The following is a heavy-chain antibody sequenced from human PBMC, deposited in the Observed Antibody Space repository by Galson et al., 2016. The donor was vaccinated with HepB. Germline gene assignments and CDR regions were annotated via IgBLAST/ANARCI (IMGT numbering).Heavy chain of an antibody. CDR3: PTGMWSGYYTNY. V-gene: IGHV1-18*01. D-gene: IGHD3-3*01. CDR2: ISAYNGKT. Sequence: SVKVSCKASGYTFTTYDITWVRQAPGHGFEWMGRISAYNGKTNYAQNFQGRVTMTTDTSTSTAYMELRSLRSDDTAVYYCPTGMWSGYYTNYWGQGTRVTVSS. CDR1: GYTFTTYD. J-gene: IGHJ4*02.